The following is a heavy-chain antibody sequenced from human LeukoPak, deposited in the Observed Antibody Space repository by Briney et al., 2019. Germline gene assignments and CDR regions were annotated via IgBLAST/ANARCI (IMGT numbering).Heavy chain of an antibody. J-gene: IGHJ2*01. V-gene: IGHV4-59*01. CDR3: ARDGIADGWYFDL. D-gene: IGHD6-13*01. CDR2: IYYSGST. CDR1: GGSISSYY. Sequence: SETLSLTCTVSGGSISSYYWSWIRQPPGKGLEWIGYIYYSGSTNCNPSLKSRVTISVDTSKNQFSLKLSSVTAADTAVYYCARDGIADGWYFDLWGRGTLVTVSS.